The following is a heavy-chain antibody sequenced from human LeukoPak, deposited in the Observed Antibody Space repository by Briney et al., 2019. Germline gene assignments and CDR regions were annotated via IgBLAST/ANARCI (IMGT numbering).Heavy chain of an antibody. D-gene: IGHD2-2*01. V-gene: IGHV4-34*01. CDR1: GGSFSGYY. J-gene: IGHJ3*02. CDR3: ARSQLYCSSTSCYAFDI. CDR2: INHSGST. Sequence: PSETLSLTCAVYGGSFSGYYWSWIRQPPGKGLEWIGEINHSGSTNYNPSLKSRVTISVDTSKNQFSLKLSSVTAADTAAYYCARSQLYCSSTSCYAFDIWGQGTMVTVSS.